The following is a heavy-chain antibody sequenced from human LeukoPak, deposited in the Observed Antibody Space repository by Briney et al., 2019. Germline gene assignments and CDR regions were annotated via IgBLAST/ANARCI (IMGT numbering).Heavy chain of an antibody. V-gene: IGHV3-48*03. CDR1: GFTFSSYE. CDR2: ISSSGSAI. CDR3: ASRAAAHWYFDL. D-gene: IGHD6-13*01. J-gene: IGHJ2*01. Sequence: GGSPRLSCAASGFTFSSYEMNWVRQAPGKGLGWVSYISSSGSAIYYADSVKGPFTISRDNAKNSLYLQMNSLRAEDTAVYYCASRAAAHWYFDLWGRGTLVTVSS.